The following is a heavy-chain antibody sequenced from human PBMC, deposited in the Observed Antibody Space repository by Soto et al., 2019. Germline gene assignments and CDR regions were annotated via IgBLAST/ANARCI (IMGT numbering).Heavy chain of an antibody. CDR3: AREPNNYRARDAFDI. CDR1: GDSVSSNSAA. V-gene: IGHV6-1*01. Sequence: SQTLSLTCAISGDSVSSNSAAWNWIRQSPSRGLEWLGRTYYRSKLYNDYAVSVKSRITINPDTSKNQFSLQLNSVPPEDTAVYYCAREPNNYRARDAFDIWGQGTMVTVSS. D-gene: IGHD1-20*01. J-gene: IGHJ3*02. CDR2: TYYRSKLYN.